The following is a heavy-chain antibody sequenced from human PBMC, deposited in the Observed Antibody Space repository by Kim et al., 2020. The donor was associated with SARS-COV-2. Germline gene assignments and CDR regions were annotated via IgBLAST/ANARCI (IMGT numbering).Heavy chain of an antibody. CDR2: IKSKTGGGTT. J-gene: IGHJ4*02. V-gene: IGHV3-15*01. Sequence: GGSLRLSCAASGFTFTDAWMSWVRQAPGKGLEWVGRIKSKTGGGTTDYAAPVKGRFTISRDDSQSTLYLQMNSLKTEDTAVYYCTTLYSTDYWGQGTLVT. CDR1: GFTFTDAW. D-gene: IGHD2-15*01. CDR3: TTLYSTDY.